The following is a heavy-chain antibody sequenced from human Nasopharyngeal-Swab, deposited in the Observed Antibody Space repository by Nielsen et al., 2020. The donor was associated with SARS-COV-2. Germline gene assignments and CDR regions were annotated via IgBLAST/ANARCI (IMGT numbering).Heavy chain of an antibody. CDR2: IYHSGST. CDR3: AVHYYDSSGFPNYYFDY. Sequence: SETLSLTCAVSGGSISSSNWWSWVRQPPGKGLEWIGEIYHSGSTNYNPSLKSRVTISVDKSKNQFSLKLSSVTAADTAVYYCAVHYYDSSGFPNYYFDYWGQGTPVTVSS. D-gene: IGHD3-22*01. CDR1: GGSISSSNW. V-gene: IGHV4-4*02. J-gene: IGHJ4*02.